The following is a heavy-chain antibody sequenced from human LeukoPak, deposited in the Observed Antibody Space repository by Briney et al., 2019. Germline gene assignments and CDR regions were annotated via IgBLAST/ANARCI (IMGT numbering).Heavy chain of an antibody. CDR2: INTNTGNP. CDR1: GYTFTSYA. V-gene: IGHV7-4-1*02. J-gene: IGHJ4*02. CDR3: VRPSDYGDYTSDWDY. Sequence: ASVKVSCKASGYTFTSYAMNWVRQAPGQRLEWMGWINTNTGNPTYAQGFTGRFVFSLDTSVSTAYLQISSLKAEDTAAYYCVRPSDYGDYTSDWDYWGQGTLVTVSS. D-gene: IGHD4-17*01.